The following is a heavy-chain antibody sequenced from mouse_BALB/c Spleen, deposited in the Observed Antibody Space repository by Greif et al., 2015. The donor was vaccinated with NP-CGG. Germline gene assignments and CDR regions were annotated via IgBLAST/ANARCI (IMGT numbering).Heavy chain of an antibody. D-gene: IGHD2-4*01. Sequence: EVKLVESGGGLVKPGGSPKLSCAASGFTFSSYAMSWVRQTPEKRLEWVASISSGGSTYYPDSVKGRFTISRDNARNILYLQMSSLRSEDTAMYYCARGGGLRPLYAMDYWGQGTSVTVSS. CDR1: GFTFSSYA. J-gene: IGHJ4*01. CDR2: ISSGGST. V-gene: IGHV5-6-5*01. CDR3: ARGGGLRPLYAMDY.